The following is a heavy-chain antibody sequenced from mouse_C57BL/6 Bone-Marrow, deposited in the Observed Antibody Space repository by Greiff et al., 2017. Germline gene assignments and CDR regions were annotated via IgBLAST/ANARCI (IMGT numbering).Heavy chain of an antibody. CDR2: INPSTGGT. J-gene: IGHJ3*01. Sequence: VQLQQSGPELVKPGASVKISCKASGYSFTGYYMNWVKQSPEKSLEWIGEINPSTGGTTYNQKFKAKATLTVEKSSSTAYMQLKSLTSEDSAVYYCARLQLRPPFAYWGQGTLVTVSA. D-gene: IGHD3-2*02. V-gene: IGHV1-42*01. CDR1: GYSFTGYY. CDR3: ARLQLRPPFAY.